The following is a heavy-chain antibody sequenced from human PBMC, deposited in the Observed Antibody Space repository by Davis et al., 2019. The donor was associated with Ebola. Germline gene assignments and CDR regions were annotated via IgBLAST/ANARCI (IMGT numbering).Heavy chain of an antibody. J-gene: IGHJ4*02. V-gene: IGHV4-61*05. CDR1: GGSISSSSYY. D-gene: IGHD5-18*01. CDR3: ARVASYGDYFDY. CDR2: IYYSGST. Sequence: MPSETLSLTCTVSGGSISSSSYYWSWIRQPPGKGLEWIGYIYYSGSTNYNPSLKSRATISGDTSRNQFSLKLSSVTAADTAVYYCARVASYGDYFDYWGLGTLVTVSS.